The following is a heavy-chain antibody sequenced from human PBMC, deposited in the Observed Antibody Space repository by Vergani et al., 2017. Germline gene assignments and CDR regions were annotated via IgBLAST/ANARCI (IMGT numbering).Heavy chain of an antibody. CDR1: DASIRSSNYY. CDR2: IFYSGST. CDR3: ARHSTVEWLVKLGWIDP. V-gene: IGHV4-39*01. D-gene: IGHD6-19*01. J-gene: IGHJ5*02. Sequence: QLQLQESGPGLVKPSATLSLTCSVSDASIRSSNYYCGWIRQPPGKGLEWIASIFYSGSTYYNPSLKSRVTISVDPSKNQFSLQLSSVTAADTAVYFCARHSTVEWLVKLGWIDPWGQGILVTVSS.